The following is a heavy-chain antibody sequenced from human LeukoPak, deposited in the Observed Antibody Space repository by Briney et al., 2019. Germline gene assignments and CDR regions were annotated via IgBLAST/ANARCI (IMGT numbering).Heavy chain of an antibody. CDR2: VSGSGGST. D-gene: IGHD1-1*01. J-gene: IGHJ4*02. CDR1: GFTFSSYA. Sequence: GGSLRLSCAASGFTFSSYAMSWVRQAPGKGLEWVSAVSGSGGSTYYADSVKGRFTISKDNSKNTLYLQMNSLRAEDTAIYYCAKGALERPRGGFDSWGQGTLVTVSS. CDR3: AKGALERPRGGFDS. V-gene: IGHV3-23*01.